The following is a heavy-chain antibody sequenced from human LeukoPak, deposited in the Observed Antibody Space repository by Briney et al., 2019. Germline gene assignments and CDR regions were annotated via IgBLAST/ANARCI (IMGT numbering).Heavy chain of an antibody. Sequence: SQTLSLTCTASGGSISSGSYFWNWIRQPAGKGLEWIGRIYTSGSTDYNPSLKSRVTISLDTSKNQFSLKLSSVTAADTAVYYCARGGYYDSSGSRDAFDIWGQGTMVTVSS. D-gene: IGHD3-22*01. CDR3: ARGGYYDSSGSRDAFDI. J-gene: IGHJ3*02. CDR1: GGSISSGSYF. CDR2: IYTSGST. V-gene: IGHV4-61*02.